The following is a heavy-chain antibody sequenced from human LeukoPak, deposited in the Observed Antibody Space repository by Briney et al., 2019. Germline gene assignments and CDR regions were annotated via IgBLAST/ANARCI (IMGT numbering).Heavy chain of an antibody. CDR2: ISSSSRSI. J-gene: IGHJ4*02. Sequence: SGGSLRLSCAASGFTFSSYTMNWVRQAPGKGLEWVSSISSSSRSIFYADSVRGRFTTSRDNAKNSLFLQMNSLRAEDTAVYYCARALGSPLDYWGQGTLVTDSS. CDR3: ARALGSPLDY. CDR1: GFTFSSYT. D-gene: IGHD1-26*01. V-gene: IGHV3-21*01.